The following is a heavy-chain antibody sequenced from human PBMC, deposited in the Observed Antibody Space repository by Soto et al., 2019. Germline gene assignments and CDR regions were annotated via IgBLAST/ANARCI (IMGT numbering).Heavy chain of an antibody. J-gene: IGHJ6*02. CDR3: ARWNYVYGMDV. CDR2: INSDGSST. D-gene: IGHD1-7*01. V-gene: IGHV3-74*01. Sequence: GGSLRLSCAASGFTFSSYWMHWVRQAPGKGLVWVPRINSDGSSTSYADSVKGRFTISRDNAKNTLYLQMNSLRAEDTAVYYCARWNYVYGMDVWGQGTTVTVSS. CDR1: GFTFSSYW.